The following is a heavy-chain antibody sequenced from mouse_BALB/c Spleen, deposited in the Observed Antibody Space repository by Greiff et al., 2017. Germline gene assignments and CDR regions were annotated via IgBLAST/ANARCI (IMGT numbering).Heavy chain of an antibody. CDR3: ARAYYGNRYAMDY. J-gene: IGHJ4*01. V-gene: IGHV1-80*01. D-gene: IGHD2-10*01. CDR2: IYPGDGDT. CDR1: GYAFSSYW. Sequence: QVQLQQSGAELVRPGSSVKISCKASGYAFSSYWMNWVKQRPGQGLEWIGQIYPGDGDTNYNGKFKGKATLTADKSSSTAYMQLSSLTSEDSAVYFCARAYYGNRYAMDYWGQGTSVTVSS.